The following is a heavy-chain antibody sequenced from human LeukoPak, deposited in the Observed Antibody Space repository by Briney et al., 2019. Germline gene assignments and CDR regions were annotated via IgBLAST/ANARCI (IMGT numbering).Heavy chain of an antibody. J-gene: IGHJ4*02. CDR2: INPKSGGT. D-gene: IGHD3-9*01. V-gene: IGHV1-2*02. CDR3: ARSPDILTGENFDY. Sequence: GASVKVSCKASGYTFRGYYMHWVRQAPGQGLEWMGWINPKSGGTNEAQKFHDRVTMTRDTSIRTAYMEVSRLRSDDTAVYYCARSPDILTGENFDYWGQGTLVTVSS. CDR1: GYTFRGYY.